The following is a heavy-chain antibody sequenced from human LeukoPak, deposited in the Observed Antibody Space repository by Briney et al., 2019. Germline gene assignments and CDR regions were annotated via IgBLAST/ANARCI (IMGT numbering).Heavy chain of an antibody. CDR1: VDSVSSNSAA. CDR2: TYYRSKWYN. J-gene: IGHJ4*02. V-gene: IGHV6-1*01. CDR3: ARDFRGYYYLGGLDY. D-gene: IGHD3-22*01. Sequence: SRTLSLTCAISVDSVSSNSAAWNWIRQSPSRGLEWLGRTYYRSKWYNDYAVSVKSRITINPDTSKNQFSLLLNSVTPEDTAVYYCARDFRGYYYLGGLDYWGQGTLVTVSP.